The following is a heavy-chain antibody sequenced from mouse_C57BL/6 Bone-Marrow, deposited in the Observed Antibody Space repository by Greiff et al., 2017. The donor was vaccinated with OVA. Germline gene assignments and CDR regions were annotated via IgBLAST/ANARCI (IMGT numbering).Heavy chain of an antibody. CDR3: VRRGWENAMDY. CDR1: GFSFNTYA. D-gene: IGHD3-3*01. V-gene: IGHV10-1*01. J-gene: IGHJ4*01. Sequence: EVKLVESGGGLVQPKGSLKLSCAASGFSFNTYAMNWVRQAPGKGLEWVARIRSKSNNYATYYADSVKDRFTISRDDSESMLYLQMNNLKTEDTAMYYCVRRGWENAMDYWGQGTSVTVSS. CDR2: IRSKSNNYAT.